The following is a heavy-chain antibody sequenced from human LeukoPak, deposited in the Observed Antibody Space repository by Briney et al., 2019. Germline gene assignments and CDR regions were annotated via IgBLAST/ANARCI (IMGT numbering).Heavy chain of an antibody. CDR1: GGTFSSNA. D-gene: IGHD5-18*01. J-gene: IGHJ4*02. CDR2: IIPIFGTA. CDR3: ARSIQLWSVYYFDY. V-gene: IGHV1-69*13. Sequence: SVNVSCKTSGGTFSSNAISWVRQAPGQGLEWMGGIIPIFGTANYAQKFQGRVTITADESTSTAYMELSSLRSEDTAVYYCARSIQLWSVYYFDYWGQGTLVTVSS.